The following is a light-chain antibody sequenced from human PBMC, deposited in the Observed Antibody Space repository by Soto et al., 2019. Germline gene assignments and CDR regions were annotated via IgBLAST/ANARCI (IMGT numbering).Light chain of an antibody. J-gene: IGKJ4*01. CDR2: GAS. CDR3: QQYKNWPLT. V-gene: IGKV4-1*01. Sequence: DVVMISSPDSLVVSLGEGATINCKSSQSVFYSSNNKNYLAWYQQKPGQAPRLLIYGASTRATGIPARFSGSGSGTEFTLTISSLQSEDFAIYYCQQYKNWPLTFGGGTKVDIK. CDR1: QSVFYSSNNKNY.